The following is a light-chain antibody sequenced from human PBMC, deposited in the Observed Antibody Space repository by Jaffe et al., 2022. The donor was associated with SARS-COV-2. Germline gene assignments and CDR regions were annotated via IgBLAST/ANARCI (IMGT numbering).Light chain of an antibody. CDR2: RND. J-gene: IGLJ1*01. Sequence: QSVLTQPPSASGTPGQRVTISCSGSSSNIGSNSVYWYQQLPGTAPKLLIYRNDQRPSGVPDRFSGSKSGTSGSLVISGLRSEDEADYYCAAWDDTLSGLFGTGTKVTVL. V-gene: IGLV1-47*01. CDR1: SSNIGSNS. CDR3: AAWDDTLSGL.